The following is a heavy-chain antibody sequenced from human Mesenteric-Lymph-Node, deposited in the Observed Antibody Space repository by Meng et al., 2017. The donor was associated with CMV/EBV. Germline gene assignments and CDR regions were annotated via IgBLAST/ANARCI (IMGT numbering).Heavy chain of an antibody. CDR3: AKDWQQLVRYYFDY. D-gene: IGHD6-13*01. V-gene: IGHV3-23*01. CDR2: IRGSGGST. CDR1: GFTFSSYA. J-gene: IGHJ4*02. Sequence: GGSLRLSCAASGFTFSSYAMSWVRQAPGKGLEWVSAIRGSGGSTYYADSVKGRFTISRDNSKNTLYLQMNSLRAEDTAVYYCAKDWQQLVRYYFDYWGQGTLVTVSS.